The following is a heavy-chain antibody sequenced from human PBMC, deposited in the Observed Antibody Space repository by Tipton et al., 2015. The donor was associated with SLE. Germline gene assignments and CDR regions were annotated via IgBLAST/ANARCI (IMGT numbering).Heavy chain of an antibody. J-gene: IGHJ3*02. D-gene: IGHD3-22*01. CDR2: IYYSGST. Sequence: TLSLTCTVSGGSISSGGYYWSWIRQHPGKGLEWIGYIYYSGSTYYNPSLKSRVTISVDTSKNQFSLKLSSVTAADTAVYYCARDRTYYDSDGYPRPNAFDIWGQGTVVTVSS. CDR1: GGSISSGGYY. V-gene: IGHV4-31*03. CDR3: ARDRTYYDSDGYPRPNAFDI.